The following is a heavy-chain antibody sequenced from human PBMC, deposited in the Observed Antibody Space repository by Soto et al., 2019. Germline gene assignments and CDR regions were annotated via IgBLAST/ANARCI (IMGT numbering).Heavy chain of an antibody. J-gene: IGHJ6*02. CDR1: GYTFTSYA. V-gene: IGHV1-3*01. CDR2: INAGNGNT. Sequence: QVQLVQSGAEVKKPGASVKVSCKASGYTFTSYAMHWVRQAPGQRLEWIGWINAGNGNTKYSQKFQGRVTITRDTSASTAYMELSSLRSEDTAVYYCAREGSSGWYGDYYYGMDVWGQGTTVTVSS. CDR3: AREGSSGWYGDYYYGMDV. D-gene: IGHD6-19*01.